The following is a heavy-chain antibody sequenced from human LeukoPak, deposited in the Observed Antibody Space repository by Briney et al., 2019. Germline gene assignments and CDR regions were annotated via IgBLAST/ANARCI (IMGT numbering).Heavy chain of an antibody. J-gene: IGHJ4*02. CDR2: ISAYNGNT. CDR1: GYTFTSHG. V-gene: IGHV1-18*01. Sequence: ASVKVSCKASGYTFTSHGISWVRQAPGQGLEWMGWISAYNGNTNYAQKLQGRVTMTTDTSTSTAYMELRSLRSDDTAVYYCASPLTGGSGSYPAGLLWGQGTLVTVSS. CDR3: ASPLTGGSGSYPAGLL. D-gene: IGHD1-26*01.